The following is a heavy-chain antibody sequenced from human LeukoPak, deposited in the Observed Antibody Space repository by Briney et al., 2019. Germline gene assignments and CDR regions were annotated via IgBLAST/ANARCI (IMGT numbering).Heavy chain of an antibody. CDR1: GVSISSGSYY. J-gene: IGHJ4*02. Sequence: KSSQTLSLTCTVSGVSISSGSYYWSWIRQPAGKGLEWIGRIYTSGSTNYNPSLKSRVTISVDTSKNQFSLKLSSVTAADTAVYYCARANYVSRFDYWGQGTLVTVSS. CDR2: IYTSGST. D-gene: IGHD3-16*01. CDR3: ARANYVSRFDY. V-gene: IGHV4-61*02.